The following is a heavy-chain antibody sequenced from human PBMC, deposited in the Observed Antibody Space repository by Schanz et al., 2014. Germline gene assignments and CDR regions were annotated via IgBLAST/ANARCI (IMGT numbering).Heavy chain of an antibody. J-gene: IGHJ4*02. CDR3: AKSQGSSFDS. V-gene: IGHV3-33*06. CDR2: LWHDGSKK. CDR1: GFTFSSYD. Sequence: QVPLVESGGGVVQPGRSLRLSCVASGFTFSSYDVFWVRQAPGKGLEWVAILWHDGSKKYYADSVKGRFTVSRDNSKNTLYLQLNSLRAEDTAVYYCAKSQGSSFDSWGQGTLVTVSS. D-gene: IGHD6-13*01.